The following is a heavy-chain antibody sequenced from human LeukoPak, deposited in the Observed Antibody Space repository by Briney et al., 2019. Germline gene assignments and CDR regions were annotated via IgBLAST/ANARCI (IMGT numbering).Heavy chain of an antibody. CDR2: IYHSGST. J-gene: IGHJ4*02. CDR3: ASSDYYDSSGSFDY. V-gene: IGHV4-38-2*01. CDR1: GYSISSGYH. D-gene: IGHD3-22*01. Sequence: SETLSLTCAVSGYSISSGYHWGWIRQPPGKGLEWIGSIYHSGSTYYNPSLKSRVTISVDTSKNQFSLKLSSVTAADTAVYYCASSDYYDSSGSFDYWGQGTLVTVSS.